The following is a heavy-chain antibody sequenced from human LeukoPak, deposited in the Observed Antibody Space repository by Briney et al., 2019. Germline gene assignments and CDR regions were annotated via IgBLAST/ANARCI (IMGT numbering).Heavy chain of an antibody. V-gene: IGHV3-20*04. CDR1: GFTFDDYG. D-gene: IGHD1-26*01. Sequence: PGGSLRLSCAASGFTFDDYGMSWVRQGPGKGLEWVSGINWNGGSTRYADSVKGRFTISRDNAKNSLYLQMNSLRAEDTALYYCARYLGSGTFDYWGQGTLVTVSS. CDR3: ARYLGSGTFDY. J-gene: IGHJ4*02. CDR2: INWNGGST.